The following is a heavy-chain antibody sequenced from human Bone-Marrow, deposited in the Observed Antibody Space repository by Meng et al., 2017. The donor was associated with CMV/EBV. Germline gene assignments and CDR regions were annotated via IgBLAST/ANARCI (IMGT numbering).Heavy chain of an antibody. J-gene: IGHJ3*02. CDR1: TGYY. Sequence: TGYYMHWVRQAPGQGLEWMGWINPNSGGTNYAQKFQGRVTMTRDTSISTAYMELSRLRSDDTAVYYCARDKRGFFSGSNTQGYAFDIWGQGTMVTVSS. V-gene: IGHV1-2*02. CDR3: ARDKRGFFSGSNTQGYAFDI. D-gene: IGHD1-26*01. CDR2: INPNSGGT.